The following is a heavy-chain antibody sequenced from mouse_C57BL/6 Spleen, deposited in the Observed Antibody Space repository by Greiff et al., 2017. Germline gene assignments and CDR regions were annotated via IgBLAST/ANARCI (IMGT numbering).Heavy chain of an antibody. D-gene: IGHD2-5*01. CDR1: GFNIKDDY. Sequence: VQLKESGAELVRPGASVKLSCTASGFNIKDDYMHWVKQRPEQGLEWIGWIDPENGDTEYASKFQGKATITADTSSNTAYLQLSSLTSEDTAVYYCTTGVYYSNYEGWFAYWGQGTLVTVSA. J-gene: IGHJ3*01. V-gene: IGHV14-4*01. CDR3: TTGVYYSNYEGWFAY. CDR2: IDPENGDT.